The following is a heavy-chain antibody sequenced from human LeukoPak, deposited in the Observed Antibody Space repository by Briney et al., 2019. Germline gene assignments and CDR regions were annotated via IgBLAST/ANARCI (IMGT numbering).Heavy chain of an antibody. CDR2: INHSGST. D-gene: IGHD3-3*01. V-gene: IGHV4-34*01. Sequence: SETLSLTCAVYGGSFSGYYWSWIRQPPGKGLEWIGEINHSGSTNYNASLKSRVTISVDTSKNQFSLKLSSVTAADTAVYYCARGSLRWITIFGEADYYFDYWGQGTLVTVSS. CDR3: ARGSLRWITIFGEADYYFDY. CDR1: GGSFSGYY. J-gene: IGHJ4*02.